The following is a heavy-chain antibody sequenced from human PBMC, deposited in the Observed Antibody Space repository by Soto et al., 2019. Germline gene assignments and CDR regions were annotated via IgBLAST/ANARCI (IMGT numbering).Heavy chain of an antibody. CDR1: GYSFTSYW. J-gene: IGHJ6*02. Sequence: PGESLKISCKGSGYSFTSYWISWVRQMPGKGLEWMGRIDPSDSYTNYSPSFQGHVTISADKSISTAYLQWSSLKASDTAMYYCARRPVVDTAMDYYGMDVWGQGTTVTVSS. D-gene: IGHD5-18*01. CDR3: ARRPVVDTAMDYYGMDV. CDR2: IDPSDSYT. V-gene: IGHV5-10-1*01.